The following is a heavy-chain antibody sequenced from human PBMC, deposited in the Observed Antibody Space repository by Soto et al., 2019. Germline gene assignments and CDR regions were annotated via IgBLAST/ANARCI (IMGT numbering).Heavy chain of an antibody. CDR1: GGSIRTTNW. CDR3: ARDSGYSYGYYGMDV. V-gene: IGHV3-53*01. CDR2: IYGGGST. J-gene: IGHJ6*02. Sequence: ETLSLTCAFSGGSIRTTNWWFWVRQAPGKGLEWVSVIYGGGSTYYADSVKGRFTISRDNSKNTLYLQMNSLRAEDTAVYYCARDSGYSYGYYGMDVWGQGTTVTVSS. D-gene: IGHD5-18*01.